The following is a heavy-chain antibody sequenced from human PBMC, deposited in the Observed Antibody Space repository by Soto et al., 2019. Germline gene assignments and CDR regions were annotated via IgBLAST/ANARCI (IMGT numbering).Heavy chain of an antibody. CDR1: GFTFSTYA. CDR2: ISTSGGTT. J-gene: IGHJ4*02. CDR3: PKSPRIQLWPPQFDF. Sequence: GGSLRLSCAASGFTFSTYAMSWVRQAPGKGLEWVSGISTSGGTTYYADSVKGRFTISRDNSKNTLYLQMNSLRAEDTAVYYCPKSPRIQLWPPQFDFWGQGTLVTVSS. D-gene: IGHD5-18*01. V-gene: IGHV3-23*01.